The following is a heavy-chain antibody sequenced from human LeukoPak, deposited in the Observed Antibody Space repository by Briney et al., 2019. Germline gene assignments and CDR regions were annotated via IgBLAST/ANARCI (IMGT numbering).Heavy chain of an antibody. CDR2: ISSSGSTI. J-gene: IGHJ4*02. V-gene: IGHV3-48*03. CDR1: GFTFSSYE. Sequence: GGSLRLSCAASGFTFSSYEMNWVRQAPGKGLEWVSYISSSGSTIYYADSVKGRFTISRDNAKNSLYLQMNSLRAEDTAVYYCARDPGYSPTRFDYWGQGTLVTVSS. CDR3: ARDPGYSPTRFDY. D-gene: IGHD5-18*01.